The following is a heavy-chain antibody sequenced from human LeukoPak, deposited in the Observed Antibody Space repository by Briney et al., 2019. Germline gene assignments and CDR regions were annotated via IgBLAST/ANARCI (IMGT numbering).Heavy chain of an antibody. J-gene: IGHJ4*02. CDR2: IYYSGST. CDR3: ARSPGGDYVNY. D-gene: IGHD4-17*01. V-gene: IGHV4-59*01. Sequence: SETLSLTCTASGGSISSYYWSWIRQSAGKGLEWIGYIYYSGSTKYNPSLKSRVTISVDTSKNQFSLKLSSVTAADTAVYYCARSPGGDYVNYWGQGTLVTVSS. CDR1: GGSISSYY.